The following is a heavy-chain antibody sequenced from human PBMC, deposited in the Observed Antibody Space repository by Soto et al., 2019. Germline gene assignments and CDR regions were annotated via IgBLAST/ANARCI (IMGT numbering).Heavy chain of an antibody. D-gene: IGHD3-10*02. CDR3: AGAVSDFDVRRYRTYYFDQ. CDR1: GGSVSTGVYY. J-gene: IGHJ4*02. Sequence: SDTLSLTCTVSGGSVSTGVYYWTWIRQHPGRGLEWIGYIDNSGSTYYNPSLTGRVDISVDTSKNQFSLNLQSLTAADTAFYYCAGAVSDFDVRRYRTYYFDQWGQGLLVTVS. V-gene: IGHV4-31*03. CDR2: IDNSGST.